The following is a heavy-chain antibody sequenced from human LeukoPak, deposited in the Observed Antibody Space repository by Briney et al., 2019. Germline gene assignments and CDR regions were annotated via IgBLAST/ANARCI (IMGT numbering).Heavy chain of an antibody. V-gene: IGHV4-59*01. J-gene: IGHJ3*02. Sequence: SETLSLTCTVSGGSISSYYWNWIRQPPGKGLEWIGHMYYTGTINYNPSLKSRVTVSVDTSKNLFSQKVSSVTAADTAVYYCVGEKSFFGEAIWSQGTMVTVSS. D-gene: IGHD3-10*01. CDR1: GGSISSYY. CDR3: VGEKSFFGEAI. CDR2: MYYTGTI.